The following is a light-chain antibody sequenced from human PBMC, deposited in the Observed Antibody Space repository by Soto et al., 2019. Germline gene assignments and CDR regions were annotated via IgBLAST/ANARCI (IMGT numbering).Light chain of an antibody. V-gene: IGKV1-5*01. CDR3: QQYNSYSLFT. J-gene: IGKJ3*01. CDR2: DAS. CDR1: QSISSW. Sequence: DIQMTQSPSTLSASVGDTVIITCRASQSISSWLAWYQQKPGKAPKLLIYDASNLEAGVPSRFSCSGSGTEFTLTISSLQPDDFATYCCQQYNSYSLFTFGPGTKVDIK.